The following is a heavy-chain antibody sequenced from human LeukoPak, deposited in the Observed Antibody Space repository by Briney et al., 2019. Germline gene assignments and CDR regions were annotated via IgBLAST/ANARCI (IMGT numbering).Heavy chain of an antibody. V-gene: IGHV3-30*18. CDR3: AKDAVFGDYEWVFDY. D-gene: IGHD4-17*01. CDR2: ISYDGSNK. J-gene: IGHJ4*02. Sequence: GGSLRLSCAASGFSFSSYGMHWVHQGPGKVLEWVAVISYDGSNKYYADSVKGRITISRDNSKNTLYLQMNSLRAEDTAVHYCAKDAVFGDYEWVFDYWGQGTLVTVSS. CDR1: GFSFSSYG.